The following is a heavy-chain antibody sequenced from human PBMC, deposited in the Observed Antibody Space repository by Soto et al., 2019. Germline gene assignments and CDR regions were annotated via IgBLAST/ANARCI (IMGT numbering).Heavy chain of an antibody. J-gene: IGHJ4*02. CDR2: INPNSGDT. CDR3: ARKNGDSAMATDLDF. V-gene: IGHV1-2*02. D-gene: IGHD5-18*01. CDR1: GYTFTGYY. Sequence: ASVKVSCKASGYTFTGYYMHWVRQAPGQGLEWMGWINPNSGDTHFAQNFQGRVTMTSDTSITTAYMELSGLKSDDTAFYYCARKNGDSAMATDLDFWGRGTLVTVSS.